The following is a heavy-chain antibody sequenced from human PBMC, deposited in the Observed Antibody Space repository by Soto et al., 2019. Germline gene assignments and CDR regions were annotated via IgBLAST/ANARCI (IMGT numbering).Heavy chain of an antibody. Sequence: SETLSLTCTFFGGSVTTYYWTLIRQPPGKGLEWIGFTSHSGSTNYNPSLKSRVTMSVDTSKNQFSLNLISVTAADTAVYYCVTGSRSSTSDAFDIWDRGTMVTVSS. CDR1: GGSVTTYY. V-gene: IGHV4-59*02. D-gene: IGHD2-15*01. CDR2: TSHSGST. CDR3: VTGSRSSTSDAFDI. J-gene: IGHJ3*02.